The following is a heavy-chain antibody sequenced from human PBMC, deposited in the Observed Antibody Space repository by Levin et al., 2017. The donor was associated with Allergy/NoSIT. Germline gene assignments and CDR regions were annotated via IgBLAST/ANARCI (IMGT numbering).Heavy chain of an antibody. J-gene: IGHJ4*02. CDR3: AKAGYYGSGSYFKPLYYFDY. CDR1: GFTFSSYA. V-gene: IGHV3-23*01. D-gene: IGHD3-10*01. CDR2: ISGSGGST. Sequence: GGSLRLSCAASGFTFSSYAMSWVRQAPGKGLEWVSAISGSGGSTYYADSVKGRFTISRDNSKNTLYLQMNSLRAEDTAVYYCAKAGYYGSGSYFKPLYYFDYWGQGTLVTVSS.